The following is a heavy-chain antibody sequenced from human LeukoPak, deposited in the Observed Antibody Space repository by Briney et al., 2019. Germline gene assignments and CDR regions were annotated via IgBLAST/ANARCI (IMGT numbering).Heavy chain of an antibody. J-gene: IGHJ5*02. CDR2: INHSGST. D-gene: IGHD1-1*01. Sequence: SETLSLTCAVYGGSFSGYYWSWIRQPPGKGLEWIGEINHSGSTNYNPSLKSRVTISVDTSKNQFSLKLSSVTAADAAVYYCARQSTTGRYNWFDPWGQGTLVTVSS. CDR1: GGSFSGYY. V-gene: IGHV4-34*01. CDR3: ARQSTTGRYNWFDP.